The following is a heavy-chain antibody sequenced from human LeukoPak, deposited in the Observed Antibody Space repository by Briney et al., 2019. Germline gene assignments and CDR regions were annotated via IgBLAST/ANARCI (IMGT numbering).Heavy chain of an antibody. CDR2: ISSSGSTI. CDR1: GFTLSDYY. D-gene: IGHD2-2*01. CDR3: ARGASCWSY. V-gene: IGHV3-11*01. J-gene: IGHJ4*02. Sequence: GGSLRLSCAAAGFTLSDYYMSWSRHAPGKGLEWVSYISSSGSTIYYADSVKGRFTISRDNAKNSLYLQMNSLRAEDTVEYYGARGASCWSYWGQGTLVTVSS.